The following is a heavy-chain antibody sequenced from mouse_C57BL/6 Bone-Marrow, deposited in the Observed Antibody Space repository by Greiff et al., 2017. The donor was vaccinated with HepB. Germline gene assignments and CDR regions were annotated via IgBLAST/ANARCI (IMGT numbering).Heavy chain of an antibody. CDR3: GGVVDYFDY. Sequence: QVQLQQSGPELVKPGASVKISCKASGYAFSSSWMNWVKQRPGKGLEWIGRIYPGDGDTNYNGKFKGKATLTADKSSSTAYMRLSSLTSEDSAVYFCGGVVDYFDYWGQGTTLTVSS. CDR2: IYPGDGDT. J-gene: IGHJ2*01. V-gene: IGHV1-82*01. D-gene: IGHD1-1*01. CDR1: GYAFSSSW.